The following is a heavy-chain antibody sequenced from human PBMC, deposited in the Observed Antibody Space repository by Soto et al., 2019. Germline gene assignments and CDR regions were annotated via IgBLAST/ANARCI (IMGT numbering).Heavy chain of an antibody. CDR2: IHPGDSDT. V-gene: IGHV5-51*03. CDR1: GYSFTNYW. D-gene: IGHD6-13*01. J-gene: IGHJ5*02. Sequence: EVQLVQSGAEVKKAGESLKISCQGSGYSFTNYWVGWVRQIPGRGLEWMGIIHPGDSDTRYSPFFQGQVTISADKSISTAYLQWSSLKASDTAMYYCARHNGYSSTWFEGWFDPWGQGTLVTVSS. CDR3: ARHNGYSSTWFEGWFDP.